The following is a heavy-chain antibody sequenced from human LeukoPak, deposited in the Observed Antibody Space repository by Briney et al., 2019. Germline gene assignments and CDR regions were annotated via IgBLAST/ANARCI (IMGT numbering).Heavy chain of an antibody. J-gene: IGHJ4*02. CDR1: GFTFSSYS. D-gene: IGHD6-13*01. Sequence: PGGSLRLSCAASGFTFSSYSMNWARQAPGKGLEWVSSISSSSYIYYADSVRGRFTISRDNAKNSLYLQMNSLRAEDTAVYYCARDGRGSSWASIDYWGQGTLVTVSS. CDR3: ARDGRGSSWASIDY. V-gene: IGHV3-21*01. CDR2: ISSSSYI.